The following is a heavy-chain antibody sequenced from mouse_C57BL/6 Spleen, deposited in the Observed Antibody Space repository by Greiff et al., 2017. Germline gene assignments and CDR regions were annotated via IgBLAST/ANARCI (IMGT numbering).Heavy chain of an antibody. V-gene: IGHV1-69*01. Sequence: QVQLQQPGAELVMPGASVKLSCKASGYTFTSYWMHWVKQRPGQGLEWIGEIDPSDSYTNYNQKFKGKSTLTVDKSSSTAYMQLSSLTSEDSAVHYCARSDGSSLDYWGQGTTLTVSS. D-gene: IGHD1-1*01. CDR2: IDPSDSYT. J-gene: IGHJ2*01. CDR3: ARSDGSSLDY. CDR1: GYTFTSYW.